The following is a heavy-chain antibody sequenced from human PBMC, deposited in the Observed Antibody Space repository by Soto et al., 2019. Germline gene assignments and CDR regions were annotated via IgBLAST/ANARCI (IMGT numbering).Heavy chain of an antibody. J-gene: IGHJ4*02. D-gene: IGHD3-16*01. Sequence: SETLSLTCAVYGGSFSGYYWSWIRQPPGKGPEWIGEINHSGSTNYNPSLKSRVTISVDRSKNQFSLKLSSVTAADTAVYYCARHGGYYFDYRAQEALVTVSS. CDR2: INHSGST. CDR3: ARHGGYYFDY. V-gene: IGHV4-34*01. CDR1: GGSFSGYY.